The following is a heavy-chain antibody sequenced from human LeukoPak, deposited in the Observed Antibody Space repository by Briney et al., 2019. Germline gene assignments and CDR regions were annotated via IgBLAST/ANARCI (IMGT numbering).Heavy chain of an antibody. J-gene: IGHJ4*02. CDR3: ARVGPSDYDFWSGYYTVDY. D-gene: IGHD3-3*01. CDR1: GFTFSSYS. V-gene: IGHV3-21*01. Sequence: GGSLRLSCAASGFTFSSYSISWVRQAPGKGLEWVSSISRSSSYIYYADSVKGRFTISRDNAKNSLYLQMNSLRADDTAVYYCARVGPSDYDFWSGYYTVDYWGQGTLVTVSS. CDR2: ISRSSSYI.